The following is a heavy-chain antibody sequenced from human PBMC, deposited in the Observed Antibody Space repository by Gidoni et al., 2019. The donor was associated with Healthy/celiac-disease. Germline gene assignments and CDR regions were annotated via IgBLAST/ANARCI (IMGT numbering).Heavy chain of an antibody. CDR1: GGPISSYY. D-gene: IGHD6-13*01. J-gene: IGHJ4*02. CDR3: ARGAIAAAGIFDY. CDR2: IYYGGST. V-gene: IGHV4-59*01. Sequence: QVQLQESGPGLVKPSETLSLTCTVSGGPISSYYWSWIRQPPGKGLEWIGDIYYGGSTNYNPSLKSRVTISVDTSKNQFSLKLSSVTAADTAVYYCARGAIAAAGIFDYWGQGTLVTVSS.